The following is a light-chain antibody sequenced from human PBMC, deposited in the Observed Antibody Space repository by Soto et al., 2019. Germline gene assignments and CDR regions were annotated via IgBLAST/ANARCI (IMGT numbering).Light chain of an antibody. CDR1: SSDVGGYNY. J-gene: IGLJ2*01. V-gene: IGLV2-14*01. Sequence: QSALTQPASVSGSPGQSITISCTGTSSDVGGYNYVSWYQQHPGKAPKLMIYDVSNRPSGVSNRFSGSKSGNTASLTISGLQAEDEADYYCSSYTSSSTSVVFGGGPQLTVL. CDR3: SSYTSSSTSVV. CDR2: DVS.